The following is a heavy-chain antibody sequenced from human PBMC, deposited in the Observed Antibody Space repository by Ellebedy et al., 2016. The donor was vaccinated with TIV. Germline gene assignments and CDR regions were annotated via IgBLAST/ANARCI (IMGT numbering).Heavy chain of an antibody. D-gene: IGHD4-17*01. J-gene: IGHJ6*02. CDR2: ISAYNGNT. Sequence: ASVKVSXKASSYTFTSYGISWVRQAPGQGLEWMGWISAYNGNTNYAQKLQGRVTMTTDTSTSTAYMELRSLRSDDTAVYYCARDEGDYDYYYYGMDVWGQGTTVTVSS. CDR1: SYTFTSYG. CDR3: ARDEGDYDYYYYGMDV. V-gene: IGHV1-18*04.